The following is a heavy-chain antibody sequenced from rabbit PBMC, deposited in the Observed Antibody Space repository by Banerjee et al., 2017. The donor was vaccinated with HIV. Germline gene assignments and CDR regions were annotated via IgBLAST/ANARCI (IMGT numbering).Heavy chain of an antibody. J-gene: IGHJ4*01. V-gene: IGHV1S40*01. D-gene: IGHD2-1*01. CDR1: GFSFSSDYY. CDR2: IYRGSGGGT. Sequence: QSLEESGGDLVKPGASLTLTCTASGFSFSSDYYMCWVRQAPGKGLEWIACIYRGSGGGTDYASWAKGRFTISKTSSTTVTLHMTSLTAADTATYFCARETYDDYGNYDLWGPGTLVTVS. CDR3: ARETYDDYGNYDL.